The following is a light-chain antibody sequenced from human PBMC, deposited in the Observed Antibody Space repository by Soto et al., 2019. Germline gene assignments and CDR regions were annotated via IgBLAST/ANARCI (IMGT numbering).Light chain of an antibody. CDR2: GTS. V-gene: IGKV3-20*01. J-gene: IGKJ3*01. CDR3: QQYGSSTSFT. Sequence: ELVLTQSPGTLSLSPGERATLSCRASQSVSSSYLAWYQQKPGQAPRLLIYGTSSRATGIPDRFSGSGSGTDFTLTSSRLEPEDFAVYYCQQYGSSTSFTFGPGTQLDIQ. CDR1: QSVSSSY.